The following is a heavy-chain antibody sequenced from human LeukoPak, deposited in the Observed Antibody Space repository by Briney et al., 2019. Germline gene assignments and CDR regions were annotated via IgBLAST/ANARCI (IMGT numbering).Heavy chain of an antibody. CDR3: ARVAIAAAAPCDY. J-gene: IGHJ4*02. V-gene: IGHV4-34*01. Sequence: SETLSLTCTVSGGSISSYYWSWIRQPPGKGLEWIGEINHSGSTNYNPSLKSRVTISVDTSKNQFSLKLSSVTAADTAVYYCARVAIAAAAPCDYWGQGTLVTVSS. CDR2: INHSGST. CDR1: GGSISSYY. D-gene: IGHD6-13*01.